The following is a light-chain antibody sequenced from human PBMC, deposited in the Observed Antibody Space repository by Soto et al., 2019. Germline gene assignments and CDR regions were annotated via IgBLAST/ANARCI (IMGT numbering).Light chain of an antibody. Sequence: DIQMTQSPPSLSASVGDRVTITCRASQTIGTYLNWYQKKPEKPPKLLIYDASNLQTGVPSRFSGSGSGAEFALTISSLQPEDFATYYFQQSYTSPRTFGQGTKLDIK. J-gene: IGKJ2*01. CDR1: QTIGTY. V-gene: IGKV1-39*01. CDR3: QQSYTSPRT. CDR2: DAS.